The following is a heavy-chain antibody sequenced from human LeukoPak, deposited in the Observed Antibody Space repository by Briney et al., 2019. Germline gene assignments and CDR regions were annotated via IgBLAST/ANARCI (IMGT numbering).Heavy chain of an antibody. CDR2: INLSGGSP. CDR1: GYSFISYY. Sequence: ASVKVSCKASGYSFISYYIHWVRQAPGQGLEWMGIINLSGGSPSSAQKFQGRVTMTRDTSASTAYMELSSLRSEDTAVYYCARDLIAAAGLFDPWGQGTLVTVSS. V-gene: IGHV1-46*01. D-gene: IGHD6-13*01. CDR3: ARDLIAAAGLFDP. J-gene: IGHJ5*02.